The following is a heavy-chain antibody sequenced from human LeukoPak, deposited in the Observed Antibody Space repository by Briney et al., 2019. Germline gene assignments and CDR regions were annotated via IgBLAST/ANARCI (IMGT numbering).Heavy chain of an antibody. V-gene: IGHV3-7*01. CDR3: ARVVPAAIAFDY. D-gene: IGHD2-2*01. CDR2: IKQDGSEK. J-gene: IGHJ4*02. CDR1: GFTFSNYW. Sequence: GGPLRLSCAASGFTFSNYWMSWVRQAPGKGLEWVANIKQDGSEKYYVDSVKGRFTISRDNAKNSLYPQMNSLRAEDTAVYYCARVVPAAIAFDYWGQGTLVTVSS.